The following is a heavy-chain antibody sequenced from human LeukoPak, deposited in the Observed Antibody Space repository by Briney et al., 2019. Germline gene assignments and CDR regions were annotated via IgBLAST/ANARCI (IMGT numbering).Heavy chain of an antibody. J-gene: IGHJ4*02. CDR1: GFTFSSYA. CDR3: ARVGLVVPAAIPGYYFDY. CDR2: IKQDGSEK. Sequence: GGSLRLSCAASGFTFSSYAMSWVRQAPGKGLEWVANIKQDGSEKYYVDSVKGRFTISRDNAKNSLYLQMDSLRAEDTAVYYCARVGLVVPAAIPGYYFDYWGQGTLVTVSS. D-gene: IGHD2-2*02. V-gene: IGHV3-7*01.